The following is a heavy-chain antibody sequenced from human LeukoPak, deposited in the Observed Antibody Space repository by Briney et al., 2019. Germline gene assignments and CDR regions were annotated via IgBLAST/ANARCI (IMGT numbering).Heavy chain of an antibody. J-gene: IGHJ5*02. Sequence: ASVKVSCMHSGYTFTGYYMHWVRQAPGQGLEWMGWINPNIGGANYAQKLQGRVTMTRDTSIRTAYMELSRLRSDHTAVYYCARDPDMSSYGLVSWFYPCGQGALVTVSS. D-gene: IGHD5-18*01. CDR3: ARDPDMSSYGLVSWFYP. CDR1: GYTFTGYY. CDR2: INPNIGGA. V-gene: IGHV1-2*02.